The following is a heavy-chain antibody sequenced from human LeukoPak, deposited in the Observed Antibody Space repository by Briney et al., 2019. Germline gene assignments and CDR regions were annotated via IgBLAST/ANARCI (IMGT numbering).Heavy chain of an antibody. D-gene: IGHD2-2*01. V-gene: IGHV1-46*01. CDR1: GYTFTSYY. J-gene: IGHJ4*02. Sequence: ASVKVSCKASGYTFTSYYIHWVRQAPGQGLEWMGIINPSGGSTRYAQKFQGRVTMTRDTPTSTVYMELSSLRSEDTAVYYCAREGVGGCSSTSCYYFDYWGQGTLVTVSS. CDR2: INPSGGST. CDR3: AREGVGGCSSTSCYYFDY.